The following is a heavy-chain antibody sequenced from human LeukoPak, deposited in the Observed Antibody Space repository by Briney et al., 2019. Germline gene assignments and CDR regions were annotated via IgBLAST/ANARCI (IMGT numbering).Heavy chain of an antibody. CDR1: GGTFRSYA. D-gene: IGHD5-18*01. Sequence: ASVTVSCKASGGTFRSYAISWVRQAPGQGLEWMGGIIPIFGTANYAQKFQGRVTITADESTSTAYMELSSLRSEGTAVYYCARDQGYRYGYGDFDYWGQGTLVTVSS. CDR3: ARDQGYRYGYGDFDY. J-gene: IGHJ4*02. V-gene: IGHV1-69*13. CDR2: IIPIFGTA.